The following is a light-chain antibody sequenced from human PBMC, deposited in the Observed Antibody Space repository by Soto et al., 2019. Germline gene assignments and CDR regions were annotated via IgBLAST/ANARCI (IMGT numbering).Light chain of an antibody. CDR1: SSDVGGYNY. CDR2: DVS. Sequence: QSALTQPASVSGSPGQSITISCTGTSSDVGGYNYVSWYQQYPGKAPRLMIYDVSYRPSGVSNRFSGSKSGNTASLTISGLQAEDEADYYCTSYTSSSTPYVFGTGTKLTVL. J-gene: IGLJ1*01. V-gene: IGLV2-14*01. CDR3: TSYTSSSTPYV.